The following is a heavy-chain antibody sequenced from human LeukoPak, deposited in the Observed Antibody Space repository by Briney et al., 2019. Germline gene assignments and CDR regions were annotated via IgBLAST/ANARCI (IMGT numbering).Heavy chain of an antibody. D-gene: IGHD5-24*01. Sequence: PGRSLRLSCAASGFTFSSYGMHWVRQAPGKGLEWVSAISGSGGSTYYADSVKGRFTISRDNSKNTLYLQMNSLRAEDTAVYYCATRDGYNPFDYWGQGTLVTVSS. CDR3: ATRDGYNPFDY. V-gene: IGHV3-23*01. CDR1: GFTFSSYG. CDR2: ISGSGGST. J-gene: IGHJ4*02.